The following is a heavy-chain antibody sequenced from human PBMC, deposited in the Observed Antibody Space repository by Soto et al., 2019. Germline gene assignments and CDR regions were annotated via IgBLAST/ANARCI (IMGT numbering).Heavy chain of an antibody. CDR1: GGTFSSYA. CDR2: IIPIFGTA. V-gene: IGHV1-69*13. CDR3: ARDMIGGSGSYYWSDY. D-gene: IGHD3-10*01. J-gene: IGHJ4*02. Sequence: ASVKVSCKASGGTFSSYAISWVRQAPGQGLEWMGGIIPIFGTANYAQKFQGRVTITADESTSTAYMELSSLRSEDTAVYYCARDMIGGSGSYYWSDYWGQGTLVTVSS.